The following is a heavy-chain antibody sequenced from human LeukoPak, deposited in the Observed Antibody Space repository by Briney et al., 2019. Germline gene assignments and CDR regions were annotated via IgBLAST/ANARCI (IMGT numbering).Heavy chain of an antibody. CDR2: IWYGGSNK. J-gene: IGHJ4*02. D-gene: IGHD1-26*01. V-gene: IGHV3-33*01. CDR3: ARSLLGSGFSRHLGFDY. Sequence: GGSLRLSCAASGFTFSSYGMHWVRQAPGKGLEWVAVIWYGGSNKYYADSVKGRFTISRDNSKNTLYLQMNSLRAEDTAVYYCARSLLGSGFSRHLGFDYWGQGTLVTVSS. CDR1: GFTFSSYG.